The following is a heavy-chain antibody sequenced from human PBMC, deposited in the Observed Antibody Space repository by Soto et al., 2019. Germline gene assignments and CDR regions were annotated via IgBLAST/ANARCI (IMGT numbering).Heavy chain of an antibody. CDR1: GFTFSNYA. Sequence: PGGSLRLSCAASGFTFSNYAMSWVRQAPGKGLEWVSVISSSGGTTYYADSVKGRFTISRDNSKKRLYLHMNSLRAEDTAVYYCAKDSPYSASYKEDGFDIWGQGSLVTVSS. J-gene: IGHJ3*02. CDR3: AKDSPYSASYKEDGFDI. D-gene: IGHD1-26*01. V-gene: IGHV3-23*01. CDR2: ISSSGGTT.